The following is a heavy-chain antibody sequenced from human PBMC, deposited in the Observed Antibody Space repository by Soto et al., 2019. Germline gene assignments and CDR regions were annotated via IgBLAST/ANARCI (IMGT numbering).Heavy chain of an antibody. CDR1: GYTFTSYG. D-gene: IGHD6-13*01. Sequence: ASVKVSCKASGYTFTSYGIHWVRQAPGQRLEWMGWINAANGDTKYSPKFQGRVTITRDTSASTAYMELSSLRSEDTAVCYCVRRHVSATSIDWLDPWGQGTLVTLSS. CDR2: INAANGDT. V-gene: IGHV1-3*01. CDR3: VRRHVSATSIDWLDP. J-gene: IGHJ5*02.